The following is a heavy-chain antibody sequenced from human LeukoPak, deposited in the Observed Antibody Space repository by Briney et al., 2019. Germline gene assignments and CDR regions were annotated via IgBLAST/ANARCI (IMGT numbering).Heavy chain of an antibody. CDR2: ISYDGSNK. CDR3: ARVSYAFLWVGEIDY. D-gene: IGHD3-10*01. V-gene: IGHV3-30*04. CDR1: GFTFRNYA. J-gene: IGHJ4*02. Sequence: GGSLRLSCAASGFTFRNYAIHWVRQAPGKGLEWVAVISYDGSNKNYADSVKGRFTISRDNSKNTLYLQMSSLRAEDTAVYYCARVSYAFLWVGEIDYWGQGTLVTVSS.